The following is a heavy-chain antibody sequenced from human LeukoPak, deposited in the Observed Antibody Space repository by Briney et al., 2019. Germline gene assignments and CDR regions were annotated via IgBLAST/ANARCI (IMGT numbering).Heavy chain of an antibody. V-gene: IGHV3-23*01. J-gene: IGHJ5*02. D-gene: IGHD6-13*01. Sequence: GGSLRLSCAASGFTFSSYAMGWVRQAPGKGLEWVSAISGSGGSTYYADSVKGRFTISRARSKNTLYLQMNSLRDEDSAVYSCAKKRGGVYSRSWFDPWGQGTLVTVSS. CDR2: ISGSGGST. CDR1: GFTFSSYA. CDR3: AKKRGGVYSRSWFDP.